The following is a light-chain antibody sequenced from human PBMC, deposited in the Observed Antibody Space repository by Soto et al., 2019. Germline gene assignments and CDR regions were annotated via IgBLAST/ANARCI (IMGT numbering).Light chain of an antibody. V-gene: IGKV3-15*01. J-gene: IGKJ2*01. Sequence: EVLLTQSPATLYVSPGERATLSCRASQTVSRSLAWYQQRPGQAPRLLIYGASTRAAGVPGRFSGSGSGTDFTLTITSLQSEDFAVYYCQQYIDWPPYTFGQGTKLQSK. CDR3: QQYIDWPPYT. CDR1: QTVSRS. CDR2: GAS.